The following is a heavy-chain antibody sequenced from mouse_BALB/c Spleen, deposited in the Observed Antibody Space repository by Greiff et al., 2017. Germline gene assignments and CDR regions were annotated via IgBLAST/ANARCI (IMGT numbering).Heavy chain of an antibody. D-gene: IGHD2-2*01. V-gene: IGHV1-54*01. CDR2: INPGSGGT. Sequence: QVQLKESGAELVRPGTSVKVSCKASGYAFTNYLIEWVKQRPGQGLEWIGVINPGSGGTNYNEKFKGKATLTADKSSSTAYMQLSSLTSDDSAVYFCARGSGYDEAWFAYWGQGTLVTVSA. CDR1: GYAFTNYL. CDR3: ARGSGYDEAWFAY. J-gene: IGHJ3*01.